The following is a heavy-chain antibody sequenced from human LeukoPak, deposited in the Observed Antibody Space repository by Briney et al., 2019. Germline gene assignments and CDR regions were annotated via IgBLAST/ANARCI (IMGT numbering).Heavy chain of an antibody. CDR2: IYYSWST. CDR3: ATSAGSIAARDYDFDI. Sequence: SETLSLTCTVSGGSISSYYWSWIRQPPGKGLEWIVHIYYSWSTNYNPSLHSRVTISVETSKNRFFLNLSSVTAADTAVYYCATSAGSIAARDYDFDIWGQGTMVTVSS. D-gene: IGHD6-6*01. CDR1: GGSISSYY. J-gene: IGHJ3*02. V-gene: IGHV4-59*01.